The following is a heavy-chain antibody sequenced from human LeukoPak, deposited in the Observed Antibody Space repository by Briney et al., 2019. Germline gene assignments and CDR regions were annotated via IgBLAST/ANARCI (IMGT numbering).Heavy chain of an antibody. CDR3: AKGGRTILANSYFDY. V-gene: IGHV3-21*04. CDR2: ISSSSSYI. Sequence: PGGSLRLSCAASGFTFSSYSMNWVRQAPGKGLEWVSSISSSSSYIYYADSVKGRFTISRDNAKNSLYLQMNSLRAEDTAVYYCAKGGRTILANSYFDYWGQGTLVTVSS. CDR1: GFTFSSYS. J-gene: IGHJ4*02. D-gene: IGHD2/OR15-2a*01.